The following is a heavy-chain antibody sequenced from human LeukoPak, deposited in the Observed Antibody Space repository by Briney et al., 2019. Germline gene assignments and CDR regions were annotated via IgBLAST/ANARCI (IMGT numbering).Heavy chain of an antibody. D-gene: IGHD1-26*01. J-gene: IGHJ5*02. V-gene: IGHV4-38-2*02. Sequence: PSETLSLTRAVSGYSISSGYYWGWIRQPPGKGLEWIGSIYHSGSTYYNPSLKSRVTISVDTSKNQFSLKLSSVTAADTAVYYCARESGSSDWFDPWGQGTLVTVSS. CDR1: GYSISSGYY. CDR3: ARESGSSDWFDP. CDR2: IYHSGST.